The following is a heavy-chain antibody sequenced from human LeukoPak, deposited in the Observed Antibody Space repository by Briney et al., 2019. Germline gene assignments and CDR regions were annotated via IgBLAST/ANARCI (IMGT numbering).Heavy chain of an antibody. V-gene: IGHV1-2*02. CDR2: INPNSGGT. D-gene: IGHD6-19*01. CDR3: ARGGYSSGWYLSDYYYYYGMDV. Sequence: ASVKVSCKASGYTFTGYYMHWVRQAPGQGLEWMGWINPNSGGTNYAQKFQGRVTMTRNTSISTAYMELSSLRSEDTAVYYCARGGYSSGWYLSDYYYYYGMDVWGQGTTVTVSS. CDR1: GYTFTGYY. J-gene: IGHJ6*02.